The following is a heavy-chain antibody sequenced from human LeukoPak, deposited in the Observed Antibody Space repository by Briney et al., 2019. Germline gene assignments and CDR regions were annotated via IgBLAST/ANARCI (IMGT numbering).Heavy chain of an antibody. CDR3: ARGGATVDY. D-gene: IGHD5-12*01. J-gene: IGHJ4*02. Sequence: PGGSLRLSCAASGFTFSTYWMHWVRQAPAKGLVWVSLINSDGSSTSYADSVKGRFTISRDNARTTLYLQMNSLRAEDTAVYFCARGGATVDYWGQGTLVTVSS. CDR1: GFTFSTYW. CDR2: INSDGSST. V-gene: IGHV3-74*01.